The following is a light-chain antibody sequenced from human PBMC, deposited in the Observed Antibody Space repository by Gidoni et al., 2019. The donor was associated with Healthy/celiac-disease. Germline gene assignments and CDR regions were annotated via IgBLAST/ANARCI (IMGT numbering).Light chain of an antibody. CDR1: QSISRS. CDR3: QQYNSYLMYT. Sequence: DIQMTPSPSTLSASVGDRVPITCRASQSISRSVAWYQQKPGKAPKLLCYDASSVERGVPSRFSGSGSGTKFTLTISGLQPDDFATYYCQQYNSYLMYTFGQGTKLEIK. V-gene: IGKV1-5*01. CDR2: DAS. J-gene: IGKJ2*01.